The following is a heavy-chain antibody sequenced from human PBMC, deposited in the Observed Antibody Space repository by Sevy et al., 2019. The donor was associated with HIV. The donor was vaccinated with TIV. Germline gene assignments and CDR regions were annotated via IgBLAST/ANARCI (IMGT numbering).Heavy chain of an antibody. D-gene: IGHD3-10*01. CDR1: GFTFSNAW. CDR3: TTRVRGVIPYDAFDI. CDR2: IKSKTNGGKT. Sequence: GGSLRLSCAASGFTFSNAWMSWVRQAPGKGLEWVGRIKSKTNGGKTDYAEPVKARFTISSEDSKNTLYLQMNSLKTEDTAVYYCTTRVRGVIPYDAFDIWGQGTMVTVSS. J-gene: IGHJ3*02. V-gene: IGHV3-15*01.